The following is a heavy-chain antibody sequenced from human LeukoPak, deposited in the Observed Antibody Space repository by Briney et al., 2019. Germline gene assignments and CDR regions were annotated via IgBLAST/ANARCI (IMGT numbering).Heavy chain of an antibody. CDR2: ISDHGRGT. J-gene: IGHJ3*01. Sequence: PGGSLRLSCSASGFTFSTYTMHCVRQAPGEGLEYVSSISDHGRGTYYADSVRGRFTISRDNSKNTLYLQMSSLRAEDSAGYYCVKDRSGTFAFDVWGQGTAVTVSS. CDR3: VKDRSGTFAFDV. V-gene: IGHV3-64D*09. CDR1: GFTFSTYT. D-gene: IGHD3-10*01.